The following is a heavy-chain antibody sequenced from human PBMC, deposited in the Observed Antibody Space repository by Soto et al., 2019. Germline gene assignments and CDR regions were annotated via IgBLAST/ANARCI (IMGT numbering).Heavy chain of an antibody. Sequence: AGGSLRLSCGTSGFSFSSYVLHWVRQAPGKGLEWVAVLSYYERDKYYADSVKGRFTISRDNSKNTLYLQMNSLRAEDTAVYYCAREGSGDAYNAGGAMGYWGQGTLVTVSS. V-gene: IGHV3-30*03. D-gene: IGHD5-18*01. CDR1: GFSFSSYV. CDR3: AREGSGDAYNAGGAMGY. CDR2: LSYYERDK. J-gene: IGHJ4*02.